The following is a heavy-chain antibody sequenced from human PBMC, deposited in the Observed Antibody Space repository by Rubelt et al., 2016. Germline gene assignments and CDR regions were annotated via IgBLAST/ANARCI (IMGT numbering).Heavy chain of an antibody. V-gene: IGHV4-4*08. CDR2: IYLSGRT. D-gene: IGHD3-3*01. Sequence: WIRQPPGKGLEWIAYIYLSGRTKYNPTLKSRVTLSEDTSKNQFSLKLSSVTAADTAVYYCASADYDFWSGSDRNWFDPWGQGTLVTVSS. CDR3: ASADYDFWSGSDRNWFDP. J-gene: IGHJ5*02.